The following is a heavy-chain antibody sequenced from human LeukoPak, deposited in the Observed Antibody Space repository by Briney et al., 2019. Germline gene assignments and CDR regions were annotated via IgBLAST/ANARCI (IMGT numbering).Heavy chain of an antibody. V-gene: IGHV4-31*03. Sequence: KPSETLSLTCTVSGGSISSGGYYWSWIRQHPGKGLEWIGYIYYSGSTYYNPSLKSRVTISVDTSKNQFSLKLSSVTAADTAVYYCARVYYGSGSYHPDGYWGQGTLVTVSS. CDR2: IYYSGST. J-gene: IGHJ4*02. CDR3: ARVYYGSGSYHPDGY. D-gene: IGHD3-10*01. CDR1: GGSISSGGYY.